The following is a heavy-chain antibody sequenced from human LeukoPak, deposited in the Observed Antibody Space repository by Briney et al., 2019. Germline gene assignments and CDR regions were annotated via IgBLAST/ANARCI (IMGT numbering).Heavy chain of an antibody. Sequence: GGSLRLSCAASGFTFSSYGMHWVRQAPGKGLEWVAFIRYDGSNKYYADSVKGRFTISRDNSKNTLYLQMNSLRAEDTAVYYCAKDRPYYGSGSPDYWGQGTLVTVSS. J-gene: IGHJ4*02. D-gene: IGHD3-10*01. CDR2: IRYDGSNK. V-gene: IGHV3-30*02. CDR1: GFTFSSYG. CDR3: AKDRPYYGSGSPDY.